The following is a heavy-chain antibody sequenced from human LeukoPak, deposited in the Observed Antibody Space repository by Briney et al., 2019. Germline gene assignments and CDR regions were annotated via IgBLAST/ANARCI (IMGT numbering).Heavy chain of an antibody. CDR3: ARRAGGLARNNWFDP. V-gene: IGHV3-66*01. CDR2: IYSGGTT. Sequence: GGSLRLSCAASGFTLSSYAMSWVRQAPGKGLEWVSLIYSGGTTYYADSVKGRFTISRDNSKNTLYLQMNGLRAEDTAVYYCARRAGGLARNNWFDPWGQGTLVTVSS. D-gene: IGHD3-16*01. J-gene: IGHJ5*02. CDR1: GFTLSSYA.